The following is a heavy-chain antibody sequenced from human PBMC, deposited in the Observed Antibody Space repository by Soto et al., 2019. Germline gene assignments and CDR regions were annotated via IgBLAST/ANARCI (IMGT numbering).Heavy chain of an antibody. Sequence: SETLSLTCTVSGYSISSGYYWGWIRQPPGKGLEWIGSIYHSGSTYYNPSLKSRVTISVDTSKNQFSLKLSSVTAADTAVYYCASNYMTTVTTGYNDAFDIWGQGTMVTVSS. V-gene: IGHV4-38-2*02. J-gene: IGHJ3*02. D-gene: IGHD4-4*01. CDR2: IYHSGST. CDR1: GYSISSGYY. CDR3: ASNYMTTVTTGYNDAFDI.